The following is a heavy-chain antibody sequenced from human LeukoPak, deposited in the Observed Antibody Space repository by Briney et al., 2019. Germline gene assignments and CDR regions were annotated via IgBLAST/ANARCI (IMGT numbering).Heavy chain of an antibody. J-gene: IGHJ4*02. Sequence: SQTLSLTCVVSGDSVSSKNGAWNWIRQSPSRGLEWLGRTYYRSKWYNDYAESMEGRMTISQDTSKNQYSLHLNSVTPDDTAVYYCARDFGTTGWHTFDYWGQGTLVTASS. CDR1: GDSVSSKNGA. V-gene: IGHV6-1*01. CDR2: TYYRSKWYN. D-gene: IGHD6-19*01. CDR3: ARDFGTTGWHTFDY.